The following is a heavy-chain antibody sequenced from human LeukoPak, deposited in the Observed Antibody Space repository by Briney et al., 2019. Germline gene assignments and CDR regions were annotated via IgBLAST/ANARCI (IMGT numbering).Heavy chain of an antibody. D-gene: IGHD2-2*01. V-gene: IGHV3-66*02. J-gene: IGHJ4*02. Sequence: QPGGSLRLSCAASGFTVSSNYMSWVRQAPGKGLEWVSVIYSGGTTYYADSVKGRFTISRDSSKNTLYLQMSSLRAEDTAVYYCARRGYCSSTSCYLLYFDYWGQGTLVTVSS. CDR3: ARRGYCSSTSCYLLYFDY. CDR2: IYSGGTT. CDR1: GFTVSSNY.